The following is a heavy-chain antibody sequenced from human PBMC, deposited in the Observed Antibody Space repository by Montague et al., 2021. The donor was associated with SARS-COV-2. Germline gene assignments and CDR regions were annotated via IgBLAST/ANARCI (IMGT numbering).Heavy chain of an antibody. V-gene: IGHV3-23*01. D-gene: IGHD5-12*01. CDR2: ISGNALST. CDR3: AKDLREATTPRVFDD. J-gene: IGHJ4*02. Sequence: SLRLSCAASGFTFNYYAMNWVRQAPGKGLEWVSGISGNALSTHYADSVKGRFTISRDNSKNTLYLEMNSLRAEDTALYYCAKDLREATTPRVFDDWGQGTLVTVSS. CDR1: GFTFNYYA.